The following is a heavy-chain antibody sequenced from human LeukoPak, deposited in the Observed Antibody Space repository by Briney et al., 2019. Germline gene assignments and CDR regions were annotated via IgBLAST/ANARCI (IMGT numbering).Heavy chain of an antibody. V-gene: IGHV3-7*01. D-gene: IGHD3-16*02. CDR1: GFTFSTYW. J-gene: IGHJ4*02. Sequence: GGSLRLSCAASGFTFSTYWMTWVRQAPGKGLEWVANIKQDGSEKNYVHSVKGRFTISRDNAKNSLFLQMNSLSAEDTAVYYCATYRVRHLKSLDYWGRGPLSPSPQ. CDR2: IKQDGSEK. CDR3: ATYRVRHLKSLDY.